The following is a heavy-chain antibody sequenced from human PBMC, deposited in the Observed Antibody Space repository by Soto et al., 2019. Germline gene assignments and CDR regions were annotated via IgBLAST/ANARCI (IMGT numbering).Heavy chain of an antibody. J-gene: IGHJ4*02. CDR2: IIPIFGTA. D-gene: IGHD1-26*01. CDR3: ARSVRWGASTSPFDY. CDR1: GGTFSSYA. Sequence: SVKVSCKASGGTFSSYAISWVRQAPGQGLEWMGGIIPIFGTANYAQKFQGRVTITADESTSTAYMELSSLRSEDTAVYYCARSVRWGASTSPFDYWGQGTLVTVSS. V-gene: IGHV1-69*13.